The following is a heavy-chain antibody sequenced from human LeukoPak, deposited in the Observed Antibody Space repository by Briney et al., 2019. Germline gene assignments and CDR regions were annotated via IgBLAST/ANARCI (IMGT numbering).Heavy chain of an antibody. CDR3: TRSSDSSGYRLDY. V-gene: IGHV1-2*06. D-gene: IGHD3-22*01. CDR2: INPNSGGT. CDR1: GYTFTGYY. J-gene: IGHJ4*02. Sequence: ASVKVSCKXSGYTFTGYYMHWVRQAPGQGLEWMGRINPNSGGTNYAQKFQGRVTMTRDTSISTAYMELSRLRSDDTAVYYCTRSSDSSGYRLDYWGQGTLVTVSS.